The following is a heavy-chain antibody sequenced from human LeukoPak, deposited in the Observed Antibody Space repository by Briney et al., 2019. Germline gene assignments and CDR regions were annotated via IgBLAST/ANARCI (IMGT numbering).Heavy chain of an antibody. CDR3: ARDLGPPALDY. CDR2: ISSSSSYI. Sequence: GGSLRLSCAASAFTFSTYSMNWVRQAPGKGLEWVSSISSSSSYIYYADSVKGRFTISRDNAKNSLYLQMNSLRAEDTAVYYCARDLGPPALDYWGQGTLVTVSS. CDR1: AFTFSTYS. D-gene: IGHD2-2*01. J-gene: IGHJ4*02. V-gene: IGHV3-21*01.